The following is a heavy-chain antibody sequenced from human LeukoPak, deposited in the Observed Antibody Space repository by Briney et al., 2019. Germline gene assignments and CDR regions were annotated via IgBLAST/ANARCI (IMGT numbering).Heavy chain of an antibody. J-gene: IGHJ4*02. CDR1: GDRVSSNSAA. D-gene: IGHD3-10*01. V-gene: IGHV6-1*01. Sequence: SQPLSLTFAISGDRVSSNSAAWNWIRPSPSRGLEWLGRTYYRSKWYNDYAVSVKSRITINPDTSKNQFSLQLNSVTPEDTAVYYCARFGAPSYYGSGSYYNLWGQGTLVTVSS. CDR3: ARFGAPSYYGSGSYYNL. CDR2: TYYRSKWYN.